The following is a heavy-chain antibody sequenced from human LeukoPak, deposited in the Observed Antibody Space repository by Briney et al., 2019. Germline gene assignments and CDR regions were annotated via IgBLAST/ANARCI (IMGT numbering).Heavy chain of an antibody. CDR3: ARVMGTIFGVVNWFDP. J-gene: IGHJ5*02. D-gene: IGHD3-3*01. CDR1: GGSFSGYY. V-gene: IGHV4-34*01. Sequence: SETLSLTRAVYGGSFSGYYWSLIRQPPGKGLEWIGEINHSGSTNYNPSLKSRVTISVDTSKNQFSLKLSSVTAADTAVYYCARVMGTIFGVVNWFDPWGQGTLVTVSS. CDR2: INHSGST.